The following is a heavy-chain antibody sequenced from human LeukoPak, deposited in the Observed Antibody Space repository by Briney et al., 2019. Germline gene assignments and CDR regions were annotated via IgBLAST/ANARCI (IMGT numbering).Heavy chain of an antibody. V-gene: IGHV1-2*02. CDR1: GYTFTGYY. J-gene: IGHJ4*02. CDR2: INPNSGGT. CDR3: AREGGKYWDYGSGSYVSY. Sequence: ASVKVSCKASGYTFTGYYMHWVRQAPGQGLEWMGWINPNSGGTNYAQKFQGRVTMTRDTSISTAYMELRSLRSDDTAVYYCAREGGKYWDYGSGSYVSYWGQGTLVTVSS. D-gene: IGHD3-10*01.